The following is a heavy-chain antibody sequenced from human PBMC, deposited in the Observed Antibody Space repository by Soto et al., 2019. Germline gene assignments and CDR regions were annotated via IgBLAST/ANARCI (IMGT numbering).Heavy chain of an antibody. CDR1: GGSISSYY. V-gene: IGHV4-59*01. J-gene: IGHJ3*02. CDR2: IYYSGST. Sequence: QVQLQESGPGLVKPSETLSLTCTVSGGSISSYYWSWIRQPPGKGLEWIGYIYYSGSTNYNPSLKSRVTLSVDTSKNQFSLKLSSVTAADTAVYYCARVVSGSYPAEHDAFDIWGQGTMVTVSS. D-gene: IGHD1-26*01. CDR3: ARVVSGSYPAEHDAFDI.